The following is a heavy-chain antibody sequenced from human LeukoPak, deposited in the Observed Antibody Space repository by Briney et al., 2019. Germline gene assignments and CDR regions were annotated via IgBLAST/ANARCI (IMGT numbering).Heavy chain of an antibody. D-gene: IGHD3-10*01. CDR1: GGSISSYY. Sequence: SETLSLTCTVSGGSISSYYWSWIRQPPGKGLEWIGYIYYSGSTNYNPPLKSRVTTSVDTSKNQFSLKLSSVTAADTAVYYCARWSYGSGGFYYYYYMDVWGKGTTVTVSS. CDR3: ARWSYGSGGFYYYYYMDV. J-gene: IGHJ6*03. CDR2: IYYSGST. V-gene: IGHV4-59*01.